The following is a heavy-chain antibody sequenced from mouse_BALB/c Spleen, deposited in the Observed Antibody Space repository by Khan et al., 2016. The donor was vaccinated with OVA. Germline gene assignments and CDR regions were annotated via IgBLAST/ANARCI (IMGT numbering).Heavy chain of an antibody. CDR3: RRGGGVNRFAY. V-gene: IGHV1S137*01. CDR2: ISTYYGHA. J-gene: IGHJ3*01. D-gene: IGHD2-1*01. CDR1: GYTFTDFT. Sequence: QVQLKQSGAEVVRPGVSVKVSCKGSGYTFTDFTLHWVKQSHAMSLEWIGVISTYYGHATYNKKFKDKATMTVDKSSSTAYMELARLQSEDSAIFYCRRGGGVNRFAYWGQGTLVTVSA.